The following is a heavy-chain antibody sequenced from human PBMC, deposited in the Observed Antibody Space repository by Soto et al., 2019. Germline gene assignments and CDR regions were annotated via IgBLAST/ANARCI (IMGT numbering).Heavy chain of an antibody. V-gene: IGHV1-18*01. Sequence: QVQLVQSGAEVKKPGASVKVSCKTSGYPFTSYGINWVRQAPGQGPEWMGWISAYNGKTSYTQKFQGRVTMTTDTSTSTAYMERRSLRSDDTAVYYFARDRLIAVTGLLHYWGQGTLVTVSS. CDR1: GYPFTSYG. J-gene: IGHJ4*02. CDR2: ISAYNGKT. D-gene: IGHD6-19*01. CDR3: ARDRLIAVTGLLHY.